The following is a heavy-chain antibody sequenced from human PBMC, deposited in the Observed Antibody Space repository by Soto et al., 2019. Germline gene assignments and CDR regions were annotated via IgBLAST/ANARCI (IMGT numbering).Heavy chain of an antibody. CDR3: ARESGPDIVVVPAAKSNWFDP. CDR1: GGNFSSYA. CDR2: IIPIFGTA. J-gene: IGHJ5*02. V-gene: IGHV1-69*01. D-gene: IGHD2-2*01. Sequence: QVQLVQSGAEVKKPGSSVKVSCKASGGNFSSYAISWVRQAPGQGLEWMGGIIPIFGTANYAQKFQGRVTITADESTSTAYMELSSLRSEDTAVYYCARESGPDIVVVPAAKSNWFDPWGQGTLVTVSS.